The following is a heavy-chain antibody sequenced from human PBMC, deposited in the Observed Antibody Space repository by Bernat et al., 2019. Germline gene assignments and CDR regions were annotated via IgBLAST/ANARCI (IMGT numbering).Heavy chain of an antibody. V-gene: IGHV3-74*01. CDR3: TILYFSGPSYYEY. J-gene: IGHJ4*02. CDR2: ITSDGSST. D-gene: IGHD2-15*01. CDR1: GFTFSSFW. Sequence: EVQLVESGGGLVQPGGSLRLSCAASGFTFSSFWMQWVRQAPGKGLVWVSLITSDGSSTSYANSVKGRFTISRDNAKNTLYLQMNSLRAEDTAVYYCTILYFSGPSYYEYWGQGTLVTVSS.